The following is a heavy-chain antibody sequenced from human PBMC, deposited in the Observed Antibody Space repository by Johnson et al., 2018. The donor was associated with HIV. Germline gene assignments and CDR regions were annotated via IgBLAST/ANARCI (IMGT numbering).Heavy chain of an antibody. CDR3: AKDMTPSQLAAFDI. J-gene: IGHJ3*02. V-gene: IGHV3-30*18. Sequence: QVQLVESGGGVVQPGRSLRLSCAASGFTLSTYGMHWVRQAPGKGLEWVAVISYDGSNKYYADSVKGRFTISRDNSKNTLYLQMNSLRAEDTALYYCAKDMTPSQLAAFDIWGQGTMVTVSS. CDR2: ISYDGSNK. D-gene: IGHD6-13*01. CDR1: GFTLSTYG.